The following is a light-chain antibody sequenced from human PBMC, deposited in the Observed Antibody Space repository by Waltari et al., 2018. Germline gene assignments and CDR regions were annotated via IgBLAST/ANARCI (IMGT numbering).Light chain of an antibody. J-gene: IGKJ2*01. CDR2: GAS. CDR3: QQYGSSVLYT. CDR1: QSLTKKY. Sequence: EIVLTQSPGTLSLSPGERATVSCRASQSLTKKYLAWYQQKPGQAPRLLIYGASSRAAGIPDRFSGSWSGTDFTLTISRLEPEDSAVYYCQQYGSSVLYTFGQGTKLEIK. V-gene: IGKV3-20*01.